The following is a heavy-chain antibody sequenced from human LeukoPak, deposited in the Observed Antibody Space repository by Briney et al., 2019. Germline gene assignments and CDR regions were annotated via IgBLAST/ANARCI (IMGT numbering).Heavy chain of an antibody. J-gene: IGHJ4*02. CDR3: ARGTITMVRGVITPVDY. Sequence: ASVEVSCKASGYTFTSYYMHWVRQAPGQGLEWMGIINPSGGSTSYAQKFQGRVTMTGDTSTSTVYMELSSLRSEDTAVYYCARGTITMVRGVITPVDYWGQGTLVTVSS. CDR1: GYTFTSYY. D-gene: IGHD3-10*01. V-gene: IGHV1-46*01. CDR2: INPSGGST.